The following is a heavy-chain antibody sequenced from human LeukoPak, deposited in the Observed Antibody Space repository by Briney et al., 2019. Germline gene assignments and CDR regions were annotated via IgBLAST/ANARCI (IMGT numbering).Heavy chain of an antibody. CDR1: GYTFTGYY. J-gene: IGHJ5*02. CDR2: INPNSGGT. V-gene: IGHV1-2*02. Sequence: GASVKVSCKASGYTFTGYYIHWVRQAPGQGLEWMGWINPNSGGTNYAQKFQGRVTMTRDTSISTAYMELSRLRSDDTAVYYCARGGTAKPWWFDPWGQGTLVTVSS. D-gene: IGHD1-1*01. CDR3: ARGGTAKPWWFDP.